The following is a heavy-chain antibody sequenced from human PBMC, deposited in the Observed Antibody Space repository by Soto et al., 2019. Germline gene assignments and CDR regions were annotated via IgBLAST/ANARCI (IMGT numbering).Heavy chain of an antibody. J-gene: IGHJ6*02. CDR1: GGTFSSYA. CDR3: ARASDAYDSSGFYYYGMDV. CDR2: IIPIFGTA. V-gene: IGHV1-69*01. Sequence: QVQLVQSGAEVKKPGSSVKVSCKASGGTFSSYAISWVRQAPGQGLEWMGGIIPIFGTANYAQKFQGRVTITADESTSTAYMELSSLRSEHTAVYYCARASDAYDSSGFYYYGMDVWGQGTTVTVSS. D-gene: IGHD3-22*01.